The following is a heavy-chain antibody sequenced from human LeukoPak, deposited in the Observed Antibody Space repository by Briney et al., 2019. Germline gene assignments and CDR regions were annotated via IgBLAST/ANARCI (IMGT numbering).Heavy chain of an antibody. V-gene: IGHV3-7*01. Sequence: GGSLRLSCAASGFTFSSYWMSWVRQAPGKGLKWVANIKQDGSEKYYVGSVKGRFTISRDNAKNSLYLQMNSLRAEDTAVYYCARTGSSVHFDYWGQGTLVTVSS. J-gene: IGHJ4*02. CDR2: IKQDGSEK. D-gene: IGHD2-15*01. CDR3: ARTGSSVHFDY. CDR1: GFTFSSYW.